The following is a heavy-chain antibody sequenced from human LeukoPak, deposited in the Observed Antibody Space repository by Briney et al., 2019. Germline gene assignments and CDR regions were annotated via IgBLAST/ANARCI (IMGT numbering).Heavy chain of an antibody. J-gene: IGHJ6*03. CDR2: IGGSGGST. CDR1: GFTFRSYA. D-gene: IGHD1-26*01. CDR3: AKTQDGGSRYYYYYMDV. V-gene: IGHV3-23*01. Sequence: GGSLRLSCAASGFTFRSYAMSWVRQAPGKELEWVSAIGGSGGSTYYADSVKGRFIISRDNSKSTLYLQMNSLRVEDTAVYYCAKTQDGGSRYYYYYMDVWGKGTTVTVSS.